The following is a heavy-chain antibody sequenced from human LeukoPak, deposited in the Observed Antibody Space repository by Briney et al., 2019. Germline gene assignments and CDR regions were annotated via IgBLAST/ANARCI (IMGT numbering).Heavy chain of an antibody. J-gene: IGHJ4*02. CDR3: ATAEWEYFYFDS. CDR2: ASYSGGT. V-gene: IGHV4-31*03. CDR1: GVSVTGGGYY. D-gene: IGHD1-26*01. Sequence: SETLSLTCSVSGVSVTGGGYYWSWIRQHPGKGLEWIGFASYSGGTYYNPSLMSRITISVDRSQNQFSLRMRDVTAADTAVYFCATAEWEYFYFDSWGQGALVAVSS.